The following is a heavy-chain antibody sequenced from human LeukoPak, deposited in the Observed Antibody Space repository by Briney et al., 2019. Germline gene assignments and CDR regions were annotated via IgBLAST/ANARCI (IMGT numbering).Heavy chain of an antibody. CDR3: ARDNYYGSGSHGSY. V-gene: IGHV3-7*01. D-gene: IGHD3-10*01. Sequence: PGGSLRLSCAASGFTFSSYWMSWVRQAPGKGLEWVANIKQDGSEKYYVDSVKGRFTISRDNAKNSLYLQMNSLRAEDTAVYYCARDNYYGSGSHGSYWGQGTLVTVSS. J-gene: IGHJ4*02. CDR1: GFTFSSYW. CDR2: IKQDGSEK.